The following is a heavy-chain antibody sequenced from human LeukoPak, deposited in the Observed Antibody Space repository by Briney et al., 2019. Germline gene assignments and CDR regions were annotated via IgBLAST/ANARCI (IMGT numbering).Heavy chain of an antibody. J-gene: IGHJ4*02. CDR2: IIPILGIA. CDR3: ARVPPYYYDSSGYYLYAFDY. V-gene: IGHV1-69*04. Sequence: SVKVSCKASGYTFTGYYMHWVRQAPGQGLEWMGRIIPILGIANYAQKFQGRVTITADKSTSTAYMELSSLRSEDTAVYYCARVPPYYYDSSGYYLYAFDYWGQGTLVTVSS. D-gene: IGHD3-22*01. CDR1: GYTFTGYY.